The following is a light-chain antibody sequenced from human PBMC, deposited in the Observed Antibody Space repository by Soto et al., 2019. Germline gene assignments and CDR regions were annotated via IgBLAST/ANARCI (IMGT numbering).Light chain of an antibody. CDR3: QQYYSYPALT. J-gene: IGKJ4*01. CDR2: TAS. CDR1: HYIDSY. V-gene: IGKV1-8*01. Sequence: AIRMTQSPSSLSASTGDKVTITCRASHYIDSYLAWYQQKPGKAPKLMIYTASNLQTGVPSRFSGSGSGTDFTLAISGLQSEDYATYYCQQYYSYPALTFGGGTKVEIK.